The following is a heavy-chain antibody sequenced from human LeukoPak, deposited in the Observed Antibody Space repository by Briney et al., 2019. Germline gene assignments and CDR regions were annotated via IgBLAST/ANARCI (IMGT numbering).Heavy chain of an antibody. CDR2: ISSSSSPI. Sequence: PGGSLRLSCAASGFTFSTYAMNWVRQAPGKGLEWVSYISSSSSPIYYADSVKGRFTISRDNAKNSLYLQVNSLRDEDTAVYYCARDLVRYFDYWGQGTLVTVSS. D-gene: IGHD4/OR15-4a*01. CDR1: GFTFSTYA. V-gene: IGHV3-48*02. J-gene: IGHJ4*02. CDR3: ARDLVRYFDY.